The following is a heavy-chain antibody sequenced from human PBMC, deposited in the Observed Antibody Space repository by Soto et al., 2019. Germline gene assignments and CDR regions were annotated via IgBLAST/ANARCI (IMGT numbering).Heavy chain of an antibody. CDR3: ARGSLSLDY. CDR1: GGSISNYY. D-gene: IGHD3-10*01. V-gene: IGHV4-4*07. CDR2: IFPSGST. Sequence: QVQLQESGPGLVKPSETLSLTCTVSGGSISNYYWSWIRQPAGKGLEWIGRIFPSGSTNYNPSLKSRIAMSVDTSKNQFSLKLISVTAADTAVYYCARGSLSLDYWGQGTLVTVSS. J-gene: IGHJ4*02.